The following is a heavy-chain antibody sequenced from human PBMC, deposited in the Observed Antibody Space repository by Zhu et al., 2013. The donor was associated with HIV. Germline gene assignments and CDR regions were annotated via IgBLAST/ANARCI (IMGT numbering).Heavy chain of an antibody. CDR2: IYPGDSDT. Sequence: EVQLVQSGAEVKKPGESLKISCKGSGYSFTSYWIGWVRQMPGKGLEWMGIIYPGDSDTRYSPSFQGQVTISADKSISTAYLQWSSLKASDTAMYYCARRRGIAAAGNVHPDYYFDYWGQGTLVTVSS. V-gene: IGHV5-51*01. D-gene: IGHD6-13*01. J-gene: IGHJ4*02. CDR1: GYSFTSYW. CDR3: ARRRGIAAAGNVHPDYYFDY.